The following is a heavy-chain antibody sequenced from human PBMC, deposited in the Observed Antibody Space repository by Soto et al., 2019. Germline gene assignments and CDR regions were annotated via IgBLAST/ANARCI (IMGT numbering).Heavy chain of an antibody. Sequence: PSETLSLTCTVSGGSISSYYRSWIRQPPGKGLEWIGYIYYSGSTNYNPSLKSRVTISVDTSKNQFSLKLSSVTAADTAVYYCARAVGPDFDYWGQGTLVTVSS. CDR1: GGSISSYY. V-gene: IGHV4-59*01. J-gene: IGHJ4*02. CDR2: IYYSGST. CDR3: ARAVGPDFDY.